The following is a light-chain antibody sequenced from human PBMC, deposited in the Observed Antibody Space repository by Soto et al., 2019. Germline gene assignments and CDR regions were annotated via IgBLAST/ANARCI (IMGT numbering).Light chain of an antibody. CDR1: QSVSSIY. V-gene: IGKV3-20*01. Sequence: EIVLTQSPGTLSLSPGERATLSCRASQSVSSIYLAWYQQKPGQAPRLLIYGASSRPTGIPDRFSGSGPGTDFTLTISRLEPEDFAVYYCQQYGSSALTFGGGTKVEIK. J-gene: IGKJ4*01. CDR2: GAS. CDR3: QQYGSSALT.